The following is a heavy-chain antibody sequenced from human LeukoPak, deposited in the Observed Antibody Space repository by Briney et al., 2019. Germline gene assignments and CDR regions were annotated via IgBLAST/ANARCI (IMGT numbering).Heavy chain of an antibody. CDR3: AREFTREKPGIAAAGRGIWFDP. J-gene: IGHJ5*02. CDR1: GGTFSSYA. V-gene: IGHV1-69*04. CDR2: IIPILEIA. D-gene: IGHD6-13*01. Sequence: ASVKVSCKASGGTFSSYAISWVRQAPGQGLEWMGRIIPILEIANYAQKFQGRVTITADKSTSTAYMELSSLRSEDTAVYYCAREFTREKPGIAAAGRGIWFDPWGQGTLFTVSS.